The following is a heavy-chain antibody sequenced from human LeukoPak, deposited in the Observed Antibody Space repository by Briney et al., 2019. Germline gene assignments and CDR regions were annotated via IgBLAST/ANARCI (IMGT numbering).Heavy chain of an antibody. Sequence: GASVKVSCKASGYTFTVYYMHWVRQAPGQGLEWMGWINPNSGGTNYAQKFQGRVTMTRDTSISTAYMELSRLRSDDTAVYYCARVYEFADAFDIWGQGTMVTVSS. CDR1: GYTFTVYY. J-gene: IGHJ3*02. CDR2: INPNSGGT. V-gene: IGHV1-2*02. D-gene: IGHD5/OR15-5a*01. CDR3: ARVYEFADAFDI.